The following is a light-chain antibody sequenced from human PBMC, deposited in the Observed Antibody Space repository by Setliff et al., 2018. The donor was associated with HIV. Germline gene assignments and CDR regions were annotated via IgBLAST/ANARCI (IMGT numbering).Light chain of an antibody. CDR1: STDIGHYGL. J-gene: IGLJ1*01. V-gene: IGLV2-23*02. CDR3: CAYAGSDTGV. Sequence: QSALSQPASVSGSPGQSITISCTGTSTDIGHYGLVSWYQQHPGRAPQLILFDVNKRPSGVSSRFFGSKSGNTASLSISGLQAGDEADYFCCAYAGSDTGVFGTGTKGTVL. CDR2: DVN.